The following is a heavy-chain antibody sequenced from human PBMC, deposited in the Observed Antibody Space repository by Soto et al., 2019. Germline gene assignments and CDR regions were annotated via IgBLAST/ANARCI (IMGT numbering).Heavy chain of an antibody. J-gene: IGHJ5*02. V-gene: IGHV4-31*03. CDR3: TRSVCP. CDR1: GGSISSGGYY. CDR2: IYYSGIT. Sequence: QVQLQESGPGLVKPSQTLSLTCTVSGGSISSGGYYWSLIRQHPGKGLEWIGYIYYSGITYYNPSIKSGVTISVDTSKNQFSLKLTSVTAADTVVYYCTRSVCPWGQGTLVTVSS.